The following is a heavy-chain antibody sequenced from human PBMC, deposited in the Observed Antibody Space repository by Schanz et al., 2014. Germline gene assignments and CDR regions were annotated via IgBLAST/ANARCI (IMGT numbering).Heavy chain of an antibody. Sequence: VQLVESGGGVVQPGRSLRLSCTASGFTFSDYAMSWFRQAPGKGLEWVSSISSSSSYIYYADSVRGRFTISRDRFQNTLYLRMSSLRAEDTAVYYCARPRFDYGEVDYWGQGTLVTVSS. V-gene: IGHV3-21*01. CDR3: ARPRFDYGEVDY. J-gene: IGHJ4*02. D-gene: IGHD4-17*01. CDR1: GFTFSDYA. CDR2: ISSSSSYI.